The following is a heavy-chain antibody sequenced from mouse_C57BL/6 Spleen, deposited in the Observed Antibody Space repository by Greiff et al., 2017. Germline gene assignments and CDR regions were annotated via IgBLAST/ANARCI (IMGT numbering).Heavy chain of an antibody. D-gene: IGHD2-4*01. CDR3: ARDDYEGFAY. CDR1: GYAFTNYL. Sequence: QVQLQQSGAELVRPGTSVKVSCKASGYAFTNYLIEWVKQRPGQGLEWIGVINPGSGGTNYNEKFKGKATLTADKSSSTAYMQLSSLTSEDSAVYFVARDDYEGFAYWGQGTLVTVSA. V-gene: IGHV1-54*01. CDR2: INPGSGGT. J-gene: IGHJ3*01.